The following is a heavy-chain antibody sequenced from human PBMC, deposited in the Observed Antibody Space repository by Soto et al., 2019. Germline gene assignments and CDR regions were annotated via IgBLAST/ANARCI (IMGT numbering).Heavy chain of an antibody. Sequence: QVQLVQSGAEVQKPGSSVKVSCKASGGTFSSFAISWVRQAPGRGLEWMGGIIPIFGATNYAQKFQGRVTIAADDSTGTAYMELSSLRSEDTAVYYCVRAGAVTAVYGMDVWGQGTTVTVSS. J-gene: IGHJ6*02. V-gene: IGHV1-69*01. D-gene: IGHD3-10*01. CDR2: IIPIFGAT. CDR3: VRAGAVTAVYGMDV. CDR1: GGTFSSFA.